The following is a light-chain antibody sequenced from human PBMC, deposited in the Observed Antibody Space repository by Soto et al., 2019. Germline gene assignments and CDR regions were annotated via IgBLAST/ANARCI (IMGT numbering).Light chain of an antibody. J-gene: IGKJ4*01. Sequence: EIVLTQSPGTLSLSPGERATLSCRASQSVSSSYLAWYQQKPGQAPRLLIYGASSRATGIPDRFSGSGSGTDFPLTISRLEPEDFEVYYCQQCDGPPGLTWGGGTKREIK. V-gene: IGKV3-20*01. CDR2: GAS. CDR1: QSVSSSY. CDR3: QQCDGPPGLT.